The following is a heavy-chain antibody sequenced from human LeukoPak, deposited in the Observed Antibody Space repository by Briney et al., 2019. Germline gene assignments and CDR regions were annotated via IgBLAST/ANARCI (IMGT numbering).Heavy chain of an antibody. V-gene: IGHV3-30*04. D-gene: IGHD3-10*01. Sequence: PGGSLRLSCAASEFTFSSYAMNWVRQAPGKGLEWVAVISYDGSNRYYADSVKGRFTISRDNSKNTLYLQMNSLRAEDTAVYYCARPTASSGSYYNYYYGMDVWGQGTTVTVSS. CDR2: ISYDGSNR. J-gene: IGHJ6*02. CDR3: ARPTASSGSYYNYYYGMDV. CDR1: EFTFSSYA.